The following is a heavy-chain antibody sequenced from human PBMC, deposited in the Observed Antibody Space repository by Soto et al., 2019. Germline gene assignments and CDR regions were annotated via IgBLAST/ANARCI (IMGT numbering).Heavy chain of an antibody. CDR2: IVVCSGNT. CDR3: ADFRMEYCSSWYVPNWFDP. Sequence: EASVKVSCTASGFTFTSSAVQWVRQARGQRLEWIGWIVVCSGNTNYAQKFQERVTITRDMSTSTAYMELNSLRSEDTVVYYCADFRMEYCSSWYVPNWFDPCGQGTLVTVSA. J-gene: IGHJ5*02. CDR1: GFTFTSSA. D-gene: IGHD6-13*01. V-gene: IGHV1-58*01.